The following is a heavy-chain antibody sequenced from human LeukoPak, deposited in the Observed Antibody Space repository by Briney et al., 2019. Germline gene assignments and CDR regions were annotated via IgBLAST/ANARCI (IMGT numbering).Heavy chain of an antibody. CDR2: IYYSGST. V-gene: IGHV4-39*07. D-gene: IGHD2-8*01. Sequence: SETLSLTCTVSGGSISSSSYYWGWIRQPPGKGLEWIGSIYYSGSTYYNPSLKSRVTISVDTSKNQFSLKLSSVTAADTAVYYCARGCCTNAVCSLGPTQAWGQGTLVTVSS. CDR1: GGSISSSSYY. J-gene: IGHJ4*02. CDR3: ARGCCTNAVCSLGPTQA.